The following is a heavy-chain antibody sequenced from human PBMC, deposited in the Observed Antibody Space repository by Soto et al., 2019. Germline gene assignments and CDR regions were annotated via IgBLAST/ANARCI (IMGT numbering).Heavy chain of an antibody. J-gene: IGHJ4*02. Sequence: EVQLVESGGGLVQPGGSLRLSCAASGFTFSSYSMNWVRQAPGKGLEWVSYISSSSSTIYYADSVKGRFTISRDNAKNSLYLQMNILRDEDTAVYYCARGGAYLTFDYWGQGTLVTVSS. CDR3: ARGGAYLTFDY. D-gene: IGHD3-16*01. CDR1: GFTFSSYS. CDR2: ISSSSSTI. V-gene: IGHV3-48*02.